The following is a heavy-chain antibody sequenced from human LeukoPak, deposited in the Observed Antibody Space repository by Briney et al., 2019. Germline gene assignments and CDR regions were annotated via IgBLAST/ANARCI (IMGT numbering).Heavy chain of an antibody. CDR2: ISSSGSTI. Sequence: GGSLRLSCAASGFTFSSYEMNWVRQAPGKGLEWDSYISSSGSTIYYADSVKGRFTISRDNAKNSLYLQMNSPRAEDTAVYYCAREERYCSSTSCGNPAFDYWGQGTLVTVSS. CDR1: GFTFSSYE. D-gene: IGHD2-2*01. V-gene: IGHV3-48*03. CDR3: AREERYCSSTSCGNPAFDY. J-gene: IGHJ4*02.